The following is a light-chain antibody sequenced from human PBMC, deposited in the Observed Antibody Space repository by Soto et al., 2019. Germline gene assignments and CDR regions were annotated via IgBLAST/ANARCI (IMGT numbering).Light chain of an antibody. J-gene: IGLJ1*01. V-gene: IGLV2-14*03. CDR2: EVS. CDR3: SSYTTSSTLV. Sequence: SVLTQPASVFGSPGQSITISCTGTSSDVGGYNFVSWYQQHPGKAPKLMIYEVSSRPSGVSNRFSGSKSGNTASLTISGLQPEDEADYYCSSYTTSSTLVFGTGTKVTVL. CDR1: SSDVGGYNF.